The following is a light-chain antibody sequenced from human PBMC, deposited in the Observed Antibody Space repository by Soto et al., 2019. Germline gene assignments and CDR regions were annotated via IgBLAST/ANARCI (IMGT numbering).Light chain of an antibody. CDR3: SSYTSGSTLYV. CDR2: KAS. CDR1: SXDVGGYDY. V-gene: IGLV2-14*01. Sequence: QSVLTQPASVSGSPGQSITISCTGTSXDVGGYDYVSWYQQHPGKAPRLMIYKASNRPSGVSHRFSGSRSGNTASLTISGLQAEDEADYYCSSYTSGSTLYVFGTGTKVTVL. J-gene: IGLJ1*01.